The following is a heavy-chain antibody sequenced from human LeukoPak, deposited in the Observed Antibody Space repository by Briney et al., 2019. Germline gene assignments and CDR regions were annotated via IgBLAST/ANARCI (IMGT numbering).Heavy chain of an antibody. J-gene: IGHJ5*02. CDR3: ARFSSSTSTPFGP. D-gene: IGHD2-2*01. Sequence: SETLSLTCTVSGGSISSYYWSWIRQPPGKGLEWIGSIYHSGSTYYNPFLKSRVTISVDTSKNQFSLKLSSVTAADTAVYYCARFSSSTSTPFGPWGQGTLVTVSS. CDR1: GGSISSYY. V-gene: IGHV4-59*08. CDR2: IYHSGST.